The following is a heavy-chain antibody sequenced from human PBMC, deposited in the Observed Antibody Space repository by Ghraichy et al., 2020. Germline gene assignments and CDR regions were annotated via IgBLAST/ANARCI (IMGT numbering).Heavy chain of an antibody. CDR2: ISNGDGTI. Sequence: GALRLSCAVSGLTFSGYTMKWVRQAPGKGLEWISFISNGDGTIYYADSVKGRFTISRDNAKNSLYLQMNSLRDEDTAVYYCATGGGTFWGQGTLVTVSS. CDR1: GLTFSGYT. D-gene: IGHD2-15*01. CDR3: ATGGGTF. V-gene: IGHV3-48*02. J-gene: IGHJ4*02.